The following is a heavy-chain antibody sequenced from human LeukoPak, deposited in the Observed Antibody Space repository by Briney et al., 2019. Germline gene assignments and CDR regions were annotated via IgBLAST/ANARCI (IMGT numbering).Heavy chain of an antibody. Sequence: SDTLSLTCDVYGGSCDDYYCIWIRQPPGKGLEWIGEIHPHGIFYYNSSLMSRVTISIDTSKSRFSLRLTSVTAADTAFYFCARGRDRSKAGDLWGQGSLVTVSS. D-gene: IGHD5-24*01. V-gene: IGHV4-34*01. CDR1: GGSCDDYY. CDR3: ARGRDRSKAGDL. CDR2: IHPHGIF. J-gene: IGHJ5*02.